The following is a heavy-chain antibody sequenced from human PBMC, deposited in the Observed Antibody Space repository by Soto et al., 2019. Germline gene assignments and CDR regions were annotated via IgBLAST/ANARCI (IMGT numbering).Heavy chain of an antibody. D-gene: IGHD3-22*01. Sequence: QVQLVQSGAEVTKPGASVKVSCKASGYTFTSYYMHWVRQAPGQGLEWMGIINPSGGSTSYAQKFQGRGTMTRDTSTSTVYMDLSSLRSEDTAVYYCARAWGLESFDSSSVDYWGQGTLVTVSS. J-gene: IGHJ4*02. CDR3: ARAWGLESFDSSSVDY. CDR2: INPSGGST. CDR1: GYTFTSYY. V-gene: IGHV1-46*03.